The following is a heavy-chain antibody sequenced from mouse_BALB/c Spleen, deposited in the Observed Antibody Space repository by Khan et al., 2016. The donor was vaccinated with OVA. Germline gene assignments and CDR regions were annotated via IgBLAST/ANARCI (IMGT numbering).Heavy chain of an antibody. V-gene: IGHV1-18*01. CDR2: INPKNGGT. CDR1: GYTFPEYT. J-gene: IGHJ4*01. Sequence: VQLKQSGPELVKPGASVKISCKTSGYTFPEYTVHWVKQSLGKSLDWIGVINPKNGGTAYNQKFKDKATLTVDKSSSTAYMEFRSLTSDDSAVYYCARDAGRYWGQGTSVTVAS. CDR3: ARDAGRY. D-gene: IGHD3-3*01.